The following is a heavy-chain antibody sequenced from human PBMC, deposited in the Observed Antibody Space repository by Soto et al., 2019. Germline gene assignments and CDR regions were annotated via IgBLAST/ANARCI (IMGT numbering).Heavy chain of an antibody. Sequence: SVKVSCKASGGTFSSYAISWVRQAPGQGLEWMGGIIPIFGTANYAQKFQGRVTITADESTSTAYMELSSLRSEDTAVYYCARWYYYDSSGYRYGIDVWGQGTTVTVSS. J-gene: IGHJ6*02. D-gene: IGHD3-22*01. CDR2: IIPIFGTA. CDR1: GGTFSSYA. V-gene: IGHV1-69*13. CDR3: ARWYYYDSSGYRYGIDV.